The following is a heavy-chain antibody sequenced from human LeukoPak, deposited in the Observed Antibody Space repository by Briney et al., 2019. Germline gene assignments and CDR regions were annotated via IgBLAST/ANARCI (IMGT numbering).Heavy chain of an antibody. CDR2: IYYTGST. CDR1: GGSISSSSYY. CDR3: ARAEGYFDL. V-gene: IGHV4-39*01. J-gene: IGHJ2*01. Sequence: SETLSLTCTVSGGSISSSSYYWGWIRQPPGKGLEWIGSIYYTGSTYYNPSLKSRVTISVDTSKNQFSLKLSSVTAADTAVYYCARAEGYFDLWGRGTLVTVSS.